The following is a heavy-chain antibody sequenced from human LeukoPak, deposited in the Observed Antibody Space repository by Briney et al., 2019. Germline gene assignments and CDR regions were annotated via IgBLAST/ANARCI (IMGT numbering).Heavy chain of an antibody. J-gene: IGHJ6*03. CDR3: ARVVVVVPAAISRYYMDV. CDR2: ISSSGSTI. Sequence: GGSLRLSCAASGFTFSDYYMSWIRQAPGKGLEWVSYISSSGSTIYYADSVKGRFTISRDNAKNSLYLQMNSLRAEDTAVYYCARVVVVVPAAISRYYMDVWGKGTTVTISS. CDR1: GFTFSDYY. D-gene: IGHD2-2*01. V-gene: IGHV3-11*01.